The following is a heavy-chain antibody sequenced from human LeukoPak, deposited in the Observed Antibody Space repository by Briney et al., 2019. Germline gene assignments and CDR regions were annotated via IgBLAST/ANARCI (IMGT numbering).Heavy chain of an antibody. CDR2: INPNSGGT. D-gene: IGHD3-3*01. V-gene: IGHV1-2*02. CDR3: AKSPGITIFGVVIIPGGWFDP. J-gene: IGHJ5*02. CDR1: GYTFTGYY. Sequence: ASVKVSCKASGYTFTGYYMHWVRQAPGQGLEWMGWINPNSGGTNYAQKFQGRVTMTRDTSISTAYMELSRLRSDDTAVYYCAKSPGITIFGVVIIPGGWFDPWGQGTLVTVSS.